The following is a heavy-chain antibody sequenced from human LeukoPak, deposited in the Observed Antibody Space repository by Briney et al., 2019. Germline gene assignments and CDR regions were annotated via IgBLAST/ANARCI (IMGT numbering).Heavy chain of an antibody. J-gene: IGHJ6*03. CDR2: ISRSGPHR. D-gene: IGHD2-2*02. CDR1: ESTLNRHF. CDR3: ARALGSSPLRNTPWDYFYDYIDV. V-gene: IGHV3-21*01. Sequence: GASLPLSCVPSESTLNRHFMNCVRPDPGKGLEWVSSISRSGPHRNYADSVKGRFTISSDIAEKPVYLQMDSLRAEDTAVYFCARALGSSPLRNTPWDYFYDYIDVWGKGTKVTVSS.